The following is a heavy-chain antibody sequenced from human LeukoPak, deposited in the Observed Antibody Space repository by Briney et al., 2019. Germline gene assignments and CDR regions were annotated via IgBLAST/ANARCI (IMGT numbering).Heavy chain of an antibody. V-gene: IGHV3-23*01. CDR3: AKVLRGGLVNYYFDY. J-gene: IGHJ4*02. Sequence: PGGSLRLSCAASGFTFSSYAMSWVRQAPGKGLEWVSAISGSGGSTYYADSVKGRFTISRDNSKNTLYLQMNSLRAEDTAVYYCAKVLRGGLVNYYFDYWGQGTLVTVSS. CDR1: GFTFSSYA. CDR2: ISGSGGST. D-gene: IGHD1-26*01.